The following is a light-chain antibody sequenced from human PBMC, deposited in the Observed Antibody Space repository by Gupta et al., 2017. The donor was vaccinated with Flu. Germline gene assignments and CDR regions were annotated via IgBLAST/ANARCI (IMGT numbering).Light chain of an antibody. V-gene: IGLV1-40*01. CDR3: QSYDDRLNSLYV. CDR1: TSNIGAGYD. J-gene: IGLJ1*01. Sequence: QFVLTQPPSVSGAPGQRVTISCTGSTSNIGAGYDVNWYQQLPGAAPKLLIYGNTNRPSGVPDRCSGSKSGTSASLAITGLQAEDEADYYCQSYDDRLNSLYVFGTGTKVTVL. CDR2: GNT.